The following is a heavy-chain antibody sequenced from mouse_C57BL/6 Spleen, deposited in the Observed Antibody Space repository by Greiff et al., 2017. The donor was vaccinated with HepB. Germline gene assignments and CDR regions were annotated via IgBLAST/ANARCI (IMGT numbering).Heavy chain of an antibody. D-gene: IGHD2-4*01. V-gene: IGHV1-52*01. CDR3: ARAVYYDYDVGYFDV. Sequence: VQLQQPGAELVRPGSSVKLSCKASGYTFTSYWMHWVKQRPIQGLEWIGNIDPSDSETHYNQKFKDKATLTVDKSSSTAYMQLSSLTSEDSAVYYCARAVYYDYDVGYFDVWGTGTTVTVSS. CDR1: GYTFTSYW. J-gene: IGHJ1*03. CDR2: IDPSDSET.